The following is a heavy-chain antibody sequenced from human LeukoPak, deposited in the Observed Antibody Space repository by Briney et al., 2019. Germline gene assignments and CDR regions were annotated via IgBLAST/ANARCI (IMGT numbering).Heavy chain of an antibody. V-gene: IGHV3-7*05. D-gene: IGHD3-10*01. CDR2: INRDGSAT. CDR1: GFTFSSYW. J-gene: IGHJ4*02. CDR3: AREMGYMVRGVLPSDY. Sequence: PGKSLRLSCAASGFTFSSYWMTWVRQAPGKGLEWVANINRDGSATYHVDSVKGRVTISRDNAKNSLYLQMISLRAEDTAVYYCAREMGYMVRGVLPSDYWGQGTLVTVSS.